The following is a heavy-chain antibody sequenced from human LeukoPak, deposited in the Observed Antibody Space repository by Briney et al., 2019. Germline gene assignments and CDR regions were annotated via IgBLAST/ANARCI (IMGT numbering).Heavy chain of an antibody. CDR1: GGTFSSYA. D-gene: IGHD6-13*01. CDR2: IIPIFGTA. J-gene: IGHJ4*02. V-gene: IGHV1-69*06. CDR3: ATDRYSSSWYRPFDY. Sequence: GASVKVSCKASGGTFSSYAISWVRQAPGQGLEWMGGIIPIFGTANYAQKFQGRVTMTEDTSTDTAYMELSSLRSEDTAVYYCATDRYSSSWYRPFDYWGQGTLVTVSS.